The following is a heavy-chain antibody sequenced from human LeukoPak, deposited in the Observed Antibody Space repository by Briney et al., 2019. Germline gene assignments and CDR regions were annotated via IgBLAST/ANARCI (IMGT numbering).Heavy chain of an antibody. J-gene: IGHJ5*02. CDR3: ARHSYAIAVAGFLWFDP. CDR2: INHSGST. CDR1: GGSFSGYY. D-gene: IGHD6-19*01. V-gene: IGHV4-34*01. Sequence: SETLSLTCAVYGGSFSGYYWSWVRQPPGKGLEWIGEINHSGSTNYNPSLKSRVTISVDTSKNQFSLKLSSVTAADTAVYYCARHSYAIAVAGFLWFDPWGQGTLVTVSS.